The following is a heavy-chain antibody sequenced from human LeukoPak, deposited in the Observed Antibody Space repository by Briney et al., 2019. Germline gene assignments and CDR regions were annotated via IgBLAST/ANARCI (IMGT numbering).Heavy chain of an antibody. V-gene: IGHV3-30*02. CDR3: AKDQCTRTSCDGYPGY. CDR2: IHFDGSTK. CDR1: GLTFSSYG. J-gene: IGHJ4*02. Sequence: PGGSLRLSCAASGLTFSSYGMHWVRQAPGKGLEWVAFIHFDGSTKYSGDSVQGRFTISRDNSRNILYLQMNNLRPEDTAFYYCAKDQCTRTSCDGYPGYWGQGTLVTVSS. D-gene: IGHD2-2*01.